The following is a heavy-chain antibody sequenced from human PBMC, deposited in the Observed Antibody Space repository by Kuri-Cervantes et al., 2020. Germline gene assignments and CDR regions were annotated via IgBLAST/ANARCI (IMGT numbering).Heavy chain of an antibody. CDR1: GGSISSSSYY. CDR3: ARESGGDSLYNYYYMDV. V-gene: IGHV4-39*07. Sequence: GSLRLSCTVSGGSISSSSYYWGWIRQPPGKGLEWIGSIYYSGSTYYNPSLRSRVTISVDTSKNQFSLKLSSVTAADTAMYYCARESGGDSLYNYYYMDVWGKGTTVTVSS. J-gene: IGHJ6*03. D-gene: IGHD4-23*01. CDR2: IYYSGST.